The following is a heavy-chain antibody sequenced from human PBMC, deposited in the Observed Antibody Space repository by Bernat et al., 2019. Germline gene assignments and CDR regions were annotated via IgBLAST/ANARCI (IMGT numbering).Heavy chain of an antibody. CDR1: GFTFSDFY. CDR2: ISSSSSFT. V-gene: IGHV3-11*05. CDR3: ARGTSTSAPYMDV. J-gene: IGHJ6*03. Sequence: VQLVESGGGLVKPGGSLRLSCAASGFTFSDFYMSWIRQAPGKGLDWVSYISSSSSFTNYAASVKGRFTISRDNAKNSLYLQMNSLRAEDTAVYYCARGTSTSAPYMDVWGKGTTVTVSS.